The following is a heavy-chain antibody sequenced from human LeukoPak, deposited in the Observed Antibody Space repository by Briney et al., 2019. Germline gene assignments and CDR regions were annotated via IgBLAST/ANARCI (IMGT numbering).Heavy chain of an antibody. D-gene: IGHD3-10*01. CDR2: ISWNSGSI. V-gene: IGHV3-9*01. CDR3: ARGSHDAFDI. J-gene: IGHJ3*02. CDR1: GFTFDDYA. Sequence: PGRSLRLSCAASGFTFDDYAMHWVRQAPGKGLEWVSGISWNSGSIGYADSVKGRFTISRDNAKNSLYLQMNSLRAEDTAVYYCARGSHDAFDIWGQGTMVTVSS.